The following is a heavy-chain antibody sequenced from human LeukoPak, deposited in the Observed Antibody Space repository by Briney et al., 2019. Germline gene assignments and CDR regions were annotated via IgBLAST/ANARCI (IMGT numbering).Heavy chain of an antibody. CDR3: ARDLVADPITVLPGANFDY. CDR1: GYTFSSYG. Sequence: ASVKVSCKASGYTFSSYGLSWVRQAHGHGLQWMGWISDYNGNTNYAQEFQCRVTMTTDTSTSTAYMELRSLRSDDTAVYYCARDLVADPITVLPGANFDYWGQGTVVIVSS. D-gene: IGHD2-2*01. V-gene: IGHV1-18*01. J-gene: IGHJ4*02. CDR2: ISDYNGNT.